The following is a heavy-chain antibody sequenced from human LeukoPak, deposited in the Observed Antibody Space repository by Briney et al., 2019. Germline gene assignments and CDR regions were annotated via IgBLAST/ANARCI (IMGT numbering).Heavy chain of an antibody. CDR1: GYTFTSYG. J-gene: IGHJ4*02. V-gene: IGHV1-18*04. D-gene: IGHD6-19*01. Sequence: ASVKVSCKASGYTFTSYGISWVRQAPGQGLEWMGWISAYNGNTNYAQKLQGRVTMTTDTSTSTAYMELRSLRSDDTAVYYCARALGRIAVPGTGGYWGQGTLVTVSS. CDR2: ISAYNGNT. CDR3: ARALGRIAVPGTGGY.